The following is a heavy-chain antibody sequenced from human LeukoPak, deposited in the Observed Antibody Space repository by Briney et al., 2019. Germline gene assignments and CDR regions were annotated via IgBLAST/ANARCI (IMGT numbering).Heavy chain of an antibody. Sequence: GASVKVSXKTSGYSFVGYFIHWVRQAPGQGLQWMGRINSNSGGTEYEPSFQGRVTMTRDTSISAAYVEVSTLISDDTAVYYCASDLSSTPNWEFDYWGQGTQVTVSS. J-gene: IGHJ4*02. CDR1: GYSFVGYF. CDR3: ASDLSSTPNWEFDY. D-gene: IGHD1-26*01. CDR2: INSNSGGT. V-gene: IGHV1-2*06.